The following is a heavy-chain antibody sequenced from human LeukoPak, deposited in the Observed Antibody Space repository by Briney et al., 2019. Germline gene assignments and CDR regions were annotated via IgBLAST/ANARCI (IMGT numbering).Heavy chain of an antibody. V-gene: IGHV1-69*01. CDR2: ITPIFGTA. J-gene: IGHJ5*02. CDR3: ARGLGNWRWFDP. CDR1: GGTFSSYA. D-gene: IGHD3-16*01. Sequence: SVKVSCKASGGTFSSYAISWVRQAPGQGLEWMGGITPIFGTANYAQKFQGRVTITADESTSTAYMELSSLRSEDTAVYYCARGLGNWRWFDPWGQGTLVTVSS.